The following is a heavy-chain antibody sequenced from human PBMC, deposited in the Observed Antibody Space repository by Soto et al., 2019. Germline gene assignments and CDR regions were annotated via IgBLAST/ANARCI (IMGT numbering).Heavy chain of an antibody. J-gene: IGHJ4*02. CDR3: AKGRAARGPGLYYFDY. CDR1: GFTFSSYA. CDR2: ISGSGGST. D-gene: IGHD3-16*01. Sequence: PGGPLRLSCAASGFTFSSYAMSGVRQAPGKGLEWVSGISGSGGSTYFADSVKGRFTISRDNSKNTLYLQMHSLRAADTAVYYCAKGRAARGPGLYYFDYWGQGTLVTVSS. V-gene: IGHV3-23*01.